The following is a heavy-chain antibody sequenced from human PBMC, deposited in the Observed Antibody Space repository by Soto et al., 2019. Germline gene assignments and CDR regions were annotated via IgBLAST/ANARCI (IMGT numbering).Heavy chain of an antibody. V-gene: IGHV3-9*01. CDR2: ISWNSGSI. CDR1: GFTFDDYA. CDR3: AKDISGYCSGGSCFGDFGS. J-gene: IGHJ5*01. Sequence: PGGSLRLSCAASGFTFDDYAMHWVRQAPGKGLEWVSGISWNSGSIGYADSVKGRFTISRDNAKNSLYLQMNSLRAEDTALYYCAKDISGYCSGGSCFGDFGSWGQGTLVTVSS. D-gene: IGHD2-15*01.